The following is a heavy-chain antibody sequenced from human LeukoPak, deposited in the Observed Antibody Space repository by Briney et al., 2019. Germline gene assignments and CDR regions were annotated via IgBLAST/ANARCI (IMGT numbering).Heavy chain of an antibody. CDR1: GFTFSTYS. J-gene: IGHJ4*02. V-gene: IGHV3-23*01. CDR2: ISGSGGST. Sequence: GGSLRLSCEASGFTFSTYSMNWVRQAPGKGLEWVSAISGSGGSTYYADSVKGRFTISRDNSKNTLYLQMNSLRAEDTAVYYCAKAPSVVRGVITDYWGQGTLVTVSS. CDR3: AKAPSVVRGVITDY. D-gene: IGHD3-10*01.